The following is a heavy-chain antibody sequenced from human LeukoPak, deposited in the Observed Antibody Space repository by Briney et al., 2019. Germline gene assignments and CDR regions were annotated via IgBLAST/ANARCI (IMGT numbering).Heavy chain of an antibody. Sequence: SGTLSLTCVVSGDSLSSRYWWSWVRQPPGQGLEWIGEIFHSGSTNYNPSLKSRVTISVDNSKNHFSLTVNSVTAADTAVYYCARNAYYSADYWGRGTLVTVSS. CDR3: ARNAYYSADY. J-gene: IGHJ4*01. V-gene: IGHV4-4*02. CDR1: GDSLSSRYW. D-gene: IGHD4/OR15-4a*01. CDR2: IFHSGST.